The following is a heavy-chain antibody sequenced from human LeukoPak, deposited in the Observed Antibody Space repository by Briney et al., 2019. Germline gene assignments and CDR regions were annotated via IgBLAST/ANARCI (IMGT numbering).Heavy chain of an antibody. CDR3: ARGGKYSSGWRYYYYMDV. Sequence: SETLSLTCTVSGGSISSYYWSWIRQPPGKGLEWIGYIYYSGSTNYNPSLKSRVTISVDTSKNQFSLKLSSVTAADTAVYYCARGGKYSSGWRYYYYMDVWGKGTTVTVSS. D-gene: IGHD6-19*01. CDR2: IYYSGST. CDR1: GGSISSYY. V-gene: IGHV4-59*12. J-gene: IGHJ6*03.